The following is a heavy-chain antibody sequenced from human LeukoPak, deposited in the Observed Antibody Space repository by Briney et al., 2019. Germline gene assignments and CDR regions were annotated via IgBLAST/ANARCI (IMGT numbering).Heavy chain of an antibody. J-gene: IGHJ4*02. V-gene: IGHV4-34*01. Sequence: SETLSLTCAVYGGSFSGYYWSWIRQPPGKGLEWIWEINHSGSTNYNPSLKSRVTISVDTSKNQFSLKLSSVTAADTAVYYCAREVIAAAGTSYFDYWGQGTLVTVSS. CDR3: AREVIAAAGTSYFDY. CDR1: GGSFSGYY. D-gene: IGHD6-13*01. CDR2: INHSGST.